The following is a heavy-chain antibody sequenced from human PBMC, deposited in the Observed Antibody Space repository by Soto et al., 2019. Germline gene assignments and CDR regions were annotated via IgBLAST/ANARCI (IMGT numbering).Heavy chain of an antibody. CDR1: GGSISSYY. Sequence: SETLSLTCTVSGGSISSYYWSWIRQPPGKGLEWIGYIYYSGSTNYNPSLKSRVTISVDTSKNQFSLKLSSVTAADTAVYYCARHDGSGSYIDYWGQGTLVTVSS. D-gene: IGHD3-10*01. V-gene: IGHV4-59*08. CDR3: ARHDGSGSYIDY. J-gene: IGHJ4*02. CDR2: IYYSGST.